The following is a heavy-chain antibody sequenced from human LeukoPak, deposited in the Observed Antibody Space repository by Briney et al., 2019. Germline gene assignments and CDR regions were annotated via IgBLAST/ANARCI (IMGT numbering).Heavy chain of an antibody. Sequence: ASVKVSCKASGYTFSNYYMEWVRQAPGQGLEWMGIIIPSDGDTNYAQKFRGRITMTRDTSTSTAYMELRGLRSEDTAVYFCARGMFDNSGHYYYFYYALDVWGQGTTVTVSS. CDR2: IIPSDGDT. J-gene: IGHJ6*02. D-gene: IGHD3-22*01. CDR1: GYTFSNYY. CDR3: ARGMFDNSGHYYYFYYALDV. V-gene: IGHV1-46*01.